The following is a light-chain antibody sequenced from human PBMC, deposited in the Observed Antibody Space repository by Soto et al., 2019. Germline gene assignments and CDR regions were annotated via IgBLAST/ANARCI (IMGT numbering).Light chain of an antibody. CDR1: QSVSFSY. J-gene: IGKJ1*01. CDR3: QQYGSSPPWT. CDR2: GAS. Sequence: EIVLTQSPGTLSLSPGERATLSCMANQSVSFSYSAWYQQKPGQAPRLLIYGASSRATGIPDRFSGSGSGTDFTLTISRLEPEDFAVYYCQQYGSSPPWTFGQGTKVEIK. V-gene: IGKV3-20*01.